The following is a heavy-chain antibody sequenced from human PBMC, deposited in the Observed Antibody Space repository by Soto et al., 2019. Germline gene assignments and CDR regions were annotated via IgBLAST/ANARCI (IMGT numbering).Heavy chain of an antibody. J-gene: IGHJ6*04. CDR3: ARPPRELRFLAGPHPLSYSSGRDV. CDR2: IDWDDDK. CDR1: GFSLSTSGMC. V-gene: IGHV2-70*01. D-gene: IGHD3-3*01. Sequence: ESGPTLVNPTQTLTLTCTFSGFSLSTSGMCVSWIRQPPGKALEWLALIDWDDDKYYSTSLKTRLTISKDTSKNQVVLTMTNMEPGKPPTYYCARPPRELRFLAGPHPLSYSSGRDVGGKGTRFT.